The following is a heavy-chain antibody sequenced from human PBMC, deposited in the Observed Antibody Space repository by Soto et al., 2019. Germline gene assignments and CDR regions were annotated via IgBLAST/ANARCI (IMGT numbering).Heavy chain of an antibody. CDR3: ERHPMRLGVSWYMDV. CDR1: GGSISSYY. D-gene: IGHD4-17*01. J-gene: IGHJ6*03. Sequence: SETLSLTCTVSGGSISSYYWSWIRQPPGKGLEWIGYIYYSGSTNYNPSLKSRVTISVDTSKNQFSLKLSSVTAADKAVYYCERHPMRLGVSWYMDVWGKGTTVTVSS. V-gene: IGHV4-59*08. CDR2: IYYSGST.